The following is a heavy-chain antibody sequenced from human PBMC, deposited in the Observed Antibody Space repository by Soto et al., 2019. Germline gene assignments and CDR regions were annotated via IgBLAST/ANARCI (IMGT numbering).Heavy chain of an antibody. Sequence: SETLSLTCTVSGGSISSSSYYWGWIRQPPGKGLEWIGSIYYSGSTYYNPSLKSRVTISVDTSKNQFSLKLSSVTAADTAVYYCARVSSDTAMVVDYWGQGTLVTVSS. D-gene: IGHD5-18*01. CDR1: GGSISSSSYY. CDR2: IYYSGST. V-gene: IGHV4-39*07. J-gene: IGHJ4*02. CDR3: ARVSSDTAMVVDY.